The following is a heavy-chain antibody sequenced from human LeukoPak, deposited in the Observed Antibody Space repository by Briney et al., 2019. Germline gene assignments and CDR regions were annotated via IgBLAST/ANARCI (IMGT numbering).Heavy chain of an antibody. CDR1: GGSFSGYY. CDR2: INHSGST. J-gene: IGHJ5*02. V-gene: IGHV4-34*01. CDR3: ARFVGATYDP. Sequence: SETLSLTCAVYGGSFSGYYWSWIRQPPGKGLEWIGEINHSGSTNYNPSLKSRVTISVDTSKNQFSLKLSSVTAADTAVYYCARFVGATYDPWGQGTLVTVSS. D-gene: IGHD1-26*01.